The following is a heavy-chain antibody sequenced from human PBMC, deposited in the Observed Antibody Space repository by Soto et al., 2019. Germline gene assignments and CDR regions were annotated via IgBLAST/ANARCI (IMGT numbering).Heavy chain of an antibody. Sequence: GGSLRLSCEASGFTFSSYAMSWVRQAPGKGLEWVSAISGSGGSTYYADSVKGRFTISRDNSKNTLYLQMNSLRAEDTAVYYCAKGDFGVVNWPNYYYGMDVWGQGTTVTVSS. D-gene: IGHD3-3*01. J-gene: IGHJ6*02. CDR3: AKGDFGVVNWPNYYYGMDV. CDR1: GFTFSSYA. CDR2: ISGSGGST. V-gene: IGHV3-23*01.